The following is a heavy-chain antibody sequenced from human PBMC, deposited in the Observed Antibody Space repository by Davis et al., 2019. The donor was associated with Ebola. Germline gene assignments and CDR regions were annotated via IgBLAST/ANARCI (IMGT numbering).Heavy chain of an antibody. J-gene: IGHJ3*01. CDR2: ITYTGYT. V-gene: IGHV4-59*01. CDR3: ARDSVGALDV. Sequence: MPSETLSLTCTASGGSITGYSWNWIRQSPGKGLEWIGFITYTGYTTYNPSLKSRVSMSVDPSGNHFSLDLKSVTAADTAVYYCARDSVGALDVWGHGTMVTVS. CDR1: GGSITGYS.